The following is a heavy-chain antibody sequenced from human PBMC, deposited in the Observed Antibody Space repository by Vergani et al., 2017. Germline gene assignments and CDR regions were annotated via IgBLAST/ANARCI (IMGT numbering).Heavy chain of an antibody. CDR2: MFHTGEA. J-gene: IGHJ5*01. D-gene: IGHD3-10*01. CDR3: GVIMVRSPRPDNWFDS. V-gene: IGHV4-38-2*02. CDR1: GYSISRGFY. Sequence: QIQLQESGPGLVKPSETLSLTCSVSGYSISRGFYWAWTPQTPEKGLEWIGGMFHTGEASNSPSLESRVAFSMDTSKNQFSLQLTSVTAADTAVYFCGVIMVRSPRPDNWFDSWGRGTLVTVSS.